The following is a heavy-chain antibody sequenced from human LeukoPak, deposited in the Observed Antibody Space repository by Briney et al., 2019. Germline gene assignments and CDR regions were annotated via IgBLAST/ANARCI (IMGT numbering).Heavy chain of an antibody. CDR3: ARSLDGGSYIVDY. CDR1: GYTFTSHY. CDR2: INPSDVST. D-gene: IGHD1-26*01. V-gene: IGHV1-46*01. Sequence: ASVKVSCKTSGYTFTSHYMHWVRQAPGQGLEWMGIINPSDVSTTYAQKFQGRVTMTRDTSTSTLYMELSSLRSEDTAVYYCARSLDGGSYIVDYWGQGTLVTVSS. J-gene: IGHJ4*02.